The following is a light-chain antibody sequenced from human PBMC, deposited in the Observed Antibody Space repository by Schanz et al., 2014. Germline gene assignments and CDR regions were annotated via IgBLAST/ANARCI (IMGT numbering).Light chain of an antibody. J-gene: IGKJ1*01. CDR3: QQYETSPAT. V-gene: IGKV3-20*01. CDR2: GAS. CDR1: QSVSSSY. Sequence: PGERVTLSCRASQSVSSSYLTWYQQKPGQAPRLLIYGASTRATGIPARFSGSGSGTEFTLTISRLEPEDFAVYYCQQYETSPATFGQGTKVEIK.